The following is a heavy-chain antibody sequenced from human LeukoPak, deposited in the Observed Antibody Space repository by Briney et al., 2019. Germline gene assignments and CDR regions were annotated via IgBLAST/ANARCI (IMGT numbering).Heavy chain of an antibody. J-gene: IGHJ4*02. Sequence: GGSLRLSCAASGFSFSLYWMHWVRQTPGKGLVWVSRLNSDGSITSYADSVKGRFTISRDNAKNTLYLEMNRLRAEDTAVYYCVREYCGGDCYTDFWGQGTLVTVSS. CDR3: VREYCGGDCYTDF. D-gene: IGHD2-21*02. CDR2: LNSDGSIT. V-gene: IGHV3-74*01. CDR1: GFSFSLYW.